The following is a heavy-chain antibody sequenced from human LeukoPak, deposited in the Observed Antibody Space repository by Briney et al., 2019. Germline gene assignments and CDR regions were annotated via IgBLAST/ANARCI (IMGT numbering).Heavy chain of an antibody. CDR3: ARDSAIFGVVALDP. V-gene: IGHV3-11*01. J-gene: IGHJ5*02. CDR2: ISSSGSTI. D-gene: IGHD3-3*01. Sequence: GGSLRLSCAASGFTFSDYYMSWIRQAPGKGLEWVSYISSSGSTIYYADSVKGRFTISRDNAKNSLYLQMNSLRAEDTAVYYCARDSAIFGVVALDPRGQGTLVTVSS. CDR1: GFTFSDYY.